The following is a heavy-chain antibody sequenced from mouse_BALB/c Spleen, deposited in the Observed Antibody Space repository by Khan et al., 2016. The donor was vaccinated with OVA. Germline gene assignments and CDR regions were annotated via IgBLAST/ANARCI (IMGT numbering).Heavy chain of an antibody. Sequence: VQLQQSGPELVKPGASVKISCKASGYSFTGYFMNWVMQSHGKSLEWIGRINPHIGETFYNQKFKGKATLTVDESSSTAHMELRSLASEDSAFYYCARIYRSDFDYWGQGTTVTVSA. CDR3: ARIYRSDFDY. V-gene: IGHV1-20*02. CDR1: GYSFTGYF. J-gene: IGHJ2*01. D-gene: IGHD1-1*01. CDR2: INPHIGET.